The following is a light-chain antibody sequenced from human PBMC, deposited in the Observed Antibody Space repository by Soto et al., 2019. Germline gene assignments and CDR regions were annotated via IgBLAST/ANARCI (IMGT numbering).Light chain of an antibody. CDR2: GVS. V-gene: IGKV1-27*01. J-gene: IGKJ1*01. CDR3: QHYNSYSEA. Sequence: DIQMTHSPSSLSASVGDRVTITCRPSQGIGRSLAWYQQKPGKVPKLLIHGVSTLQSGVPSRFSGSGSGTEFTLTISRLQPDDFATYYCQHYNSYSEAFGQGTKVDIK. CDR1: QGIGRS.